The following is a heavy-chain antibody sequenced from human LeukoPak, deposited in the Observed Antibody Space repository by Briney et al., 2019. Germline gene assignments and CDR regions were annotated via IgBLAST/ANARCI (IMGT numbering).Heavy chain of an antibody. CDR1: GYTLTELS. CDR2: FDPEDGET. V-gene: IGHV1-24*01. D-gene: IGHD3-10*01. J-gene: IGHJ6*02. Sequence: GASVKVSCKVSGYTLTELSMHWVRQAPGKGLEWMGGFDPEDGETIYAQKFQGRVTMTADTSTDTAYMELSSLRSEDTAVYYCATGSPTIYRGVIPSYYYYYGMDVWGQGTTVTVSS. CDR3: ATGSPTIYRGVIPSYYYYYGMDV.